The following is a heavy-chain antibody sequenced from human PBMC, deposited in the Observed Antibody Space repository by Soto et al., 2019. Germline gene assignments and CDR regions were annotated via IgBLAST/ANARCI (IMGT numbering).Heavy chain of an antibody. D-gene: IGHD3-22*01. J-gene: IGHJ6*02. CDR2: MSHDGSNS. CDR1: GFTFSSYA. Sequence: QVQLVESGGGVVRPGRSLRLSCAASGFTFSSYAMHWVRQAPGKGLEWVAVMSHDGSNSYYADSVKGRFTISRDNSKNTLYLQMKSLRPEDTAVYYCARVVTTIIVVAYGMDVWGQGTTVTVSS. CDR3: ARVVTTIIVVAYGMDV. V-gene: IGHV3-30-3*01.